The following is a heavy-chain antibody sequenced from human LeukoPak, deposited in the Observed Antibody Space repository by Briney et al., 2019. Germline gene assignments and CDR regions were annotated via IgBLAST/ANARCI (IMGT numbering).Heavy chain of an antibody. J-gene: IGHJ4*02. D-gene: IGHD1-7*01. CDR2: INGDGGPT. V-gene: IGHV3-43*02. CDR3: SKGPYNCNYQIGYYFDS. CDR1: GFTFDDYA. Sequence: GGSLRLSCAASGFTFDDYAMHWVRQAPGKGLEWVPLINGDGGPTYYADSVKGRFTISRDNSKNSLYLQMNSLRTEDTAFYYCSKGPYNCNYQIGYYFDSWGQGTLVTVSS.